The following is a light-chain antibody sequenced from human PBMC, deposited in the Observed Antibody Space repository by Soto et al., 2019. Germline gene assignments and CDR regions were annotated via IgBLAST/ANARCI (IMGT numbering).Light chain of an antibody. Sequence: PLALTTGVCASHPCRASQSISSFLAWYQQKPGQAPRLLIYGASNRATGIPARFSGSGSGTDFTLTISSLEPEDFAVYYCQQYGSSGTFGQGTKVDIK. V-gene: IGKV3-11*01. J-gene: IGKJ1*01. CDR2: GAS. CDR1: QSISSF. CDR3: QQYGSSGT.